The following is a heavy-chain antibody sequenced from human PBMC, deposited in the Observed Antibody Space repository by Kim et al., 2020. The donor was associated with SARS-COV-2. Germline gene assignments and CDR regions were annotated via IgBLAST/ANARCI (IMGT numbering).Heavy chain of an antibody. D-gene: IGHD5-12*01. CDR3: ATESTNTYYYYGMDV. J-gene: IGHJ6*02. V-gene: IGHV3-53*04. CDR1: GFTVSSNY. CDR2: IYSGGST. Sequence: GGSLRLSCAASGFTVSSNYMSWVRQAPGKGLDWVSVIYSGGSTYSADSVKGRFTISRHNSKNTLYLQMNSLRAEDTAVYYCATESTNTYYYYGMDVWGQGTTVTVSS.